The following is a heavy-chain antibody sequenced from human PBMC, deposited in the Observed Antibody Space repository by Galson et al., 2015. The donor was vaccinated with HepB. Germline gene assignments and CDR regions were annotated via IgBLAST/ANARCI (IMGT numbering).Heavy chain of an antibody. D-gene: IGHD3-22*01. CDR3: ASANYYDSSGYYSLDY. V-gene: IGHV3-11*06. Sequence: SLRLSCAASGFTFSDYYMSWIRQAPGKGLEWVSYISSSSSYTNYADSVKGRFTISRDNSKNTLYLQMNSLRAEDTAVYYCASANYYDSSGYYSLDYWGQGTLVTVSS. J-gene: IGHJ4*02. CDR1: GFTFSDYY. CDR2: ISSSSSYT.